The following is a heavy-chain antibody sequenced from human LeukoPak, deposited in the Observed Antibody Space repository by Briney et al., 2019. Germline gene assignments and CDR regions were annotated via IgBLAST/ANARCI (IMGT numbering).Heavy chain of an antibody. CDR2: TDYSGST. CDR1: GESFSGFY. D-gene: IGHD1-26*01. Sequence: SETLSLTCAVYGESFSGFYWSWIRQPPGKGLEWIGETDYSGSTNYNPSLESRVTISVDTSKNQFSLKMTSVTTADTAMYYCARVPLGETTGGRGYPDYWGQGNLVTVSS. CDR3: ARVPLGETTGGRGYPDY. J-gene: IGHJ4*02. V-gene: IGHV4-34*01.